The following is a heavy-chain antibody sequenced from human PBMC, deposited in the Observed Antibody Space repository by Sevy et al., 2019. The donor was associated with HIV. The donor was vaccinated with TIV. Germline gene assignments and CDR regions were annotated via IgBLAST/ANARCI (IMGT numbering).Heavy chain of an antibody. V-gene: IGHV3-33*01. CDR1: GFTFSSYG. D-gene: IGHD2-15*01. Sequence: GGCLRLSCEASGFTFSSYGMHWVRQAPGKGLEWVAVIWYDGSNKYYADSVKGRFTISRDNSKNTLYLQMNSLRAEDTAVYYCARDTRSGGCCYLSYWGQGTLVTVSS. CDR3: ARDTRSGGCCYLSY. J-gene: IGHJ4*02. CDR2: IWYDGSNK.